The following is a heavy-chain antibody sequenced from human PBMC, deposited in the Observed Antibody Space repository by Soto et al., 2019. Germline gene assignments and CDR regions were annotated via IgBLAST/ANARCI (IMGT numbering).Heavy chain of an antibody. V-gene: IGHV3-74*01. D-gene: IGHD3-3*01. CDR2: INSDGSGA. CDR3: TRRGPWSGAYYYMDV. J-gene: IGHJ6*03. Sequence: EVQLVESGGDLAQPGGSLRLSCEASGFTFSDYWMQWVRQAPGKGLVWVSRINSDGSGANYADSAKGRFTISRDNAKNTLYLEMSILRAEDTALYYWTRRGPWSGAYYYMDVWGRGTTVAVSS. CDR1: GFTFSDYW.